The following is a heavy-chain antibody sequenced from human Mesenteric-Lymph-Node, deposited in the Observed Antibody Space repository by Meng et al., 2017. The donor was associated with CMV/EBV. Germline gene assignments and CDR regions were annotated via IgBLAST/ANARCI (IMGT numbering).Heavy chain of an antibody. CDR2: IYYSGST. Sequence: VSGGSISSGGYYWSWIRQHPGKGLEWIGYIYYSGSTYYDPSLKSRVTISVDTSKTQFSLKLSSVTAADTAVYYCARRYDILTGEDYWGQGTLVTVSS. D-gene: IGHD3-9*01. J-gene: IGHJ4*02. V-gene: IGHV4-31*02. CDR1: GGSISSGGYY. CDR3: ARRYDILTGEDY.